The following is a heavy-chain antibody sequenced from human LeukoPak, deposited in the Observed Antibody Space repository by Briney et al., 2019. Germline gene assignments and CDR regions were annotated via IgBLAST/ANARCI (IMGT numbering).Heavy chain of an antibody. J-gene: IGHJ4*02. CDR3: AREELGAFDY. Sequence: SETLSLTCTVSGGSLSSGDYYWSWIRQPPGKGLEWIGYIYYSGSTYYNPSLKSRVTISVDTSKNQFSLKLSSVTAADTAVYYCAREELGAFDYWGQGTLVTVSS. CDR1: GGSLSSGDYY. CDR2: IYYSGST. D-gene: IGHD1-26*01. V-gene: IGHV4-30-4*08.